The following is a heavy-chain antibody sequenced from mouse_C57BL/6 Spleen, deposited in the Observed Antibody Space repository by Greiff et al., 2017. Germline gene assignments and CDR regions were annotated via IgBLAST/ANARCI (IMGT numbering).Heavy chain of an antibody. J-gene: IGHJ2*01. CDR3: ATFITTVVATH. V-gene: IGHV1-9*01. CDR1: GYTFTSYW. Sequence: VQLQQSGAELVKPGASVKMSCKASGYTFTSYWIEWVKQRPGHGLEWIGEILPGSGSTNYNEKFKGKATFTADTSSNTAYMQLSSLTTEDSAIYYCATFITTVVATHWGQGTTLTVSS. CDR2: ILPGSGST. D-gene: IGHD1-1*01.